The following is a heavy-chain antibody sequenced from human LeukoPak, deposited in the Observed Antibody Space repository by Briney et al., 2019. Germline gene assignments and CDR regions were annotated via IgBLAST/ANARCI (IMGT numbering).Heavy chain of an antibody. CDR3: ARQYYYDSSGYPLDY. V-gene: IGHV4-39*01. D-gene: IGHD3-22*01. CDR2: IYYSGST. Sequence: SETLSLTCTVSGGSISSSSYYWGWIRQPPGKGLEWIGSIYYSGSTYYNPSLKSRVTISVDTSKNQFSLKLSSVTAADTAVYYCARQYYYDSSGYPLDYWGRGTLVTVSS. J-gene: IGHJ4*02. CDR1: GGSISSSSYY.